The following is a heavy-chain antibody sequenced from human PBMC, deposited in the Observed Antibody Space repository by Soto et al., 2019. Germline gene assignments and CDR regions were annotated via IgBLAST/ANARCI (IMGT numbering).Heavy chain of an antibody. CDR1: ENSVSTYN. Sequence: EVLLVESGGDLVQPGGSLRLSCAASENSVSTYNMKWIRQAPGKGLEWVSYISADSKGTYYAESVKGRFTISRDNAKNSLFLHMRSLRAEDTAVYYCARDYYYGDCTLWGQGTLVTVSS. D-gene: IGHD3-10*01. V-gene: IGHV3-48*01. CDR2: ISADSKGT. J-gene: IGHJ4*02. CDR3: ARDYYYGDCTL.